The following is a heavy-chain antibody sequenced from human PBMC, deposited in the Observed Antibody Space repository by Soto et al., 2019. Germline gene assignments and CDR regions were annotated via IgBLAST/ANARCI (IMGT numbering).Heavy chain of an antibody. V-gene: IGHV4-30-4*01. CDR1: GGSISSGDYY. CDR3: ARDHFVVVTAAMSYYYGMDV. J-gene: IGHJ6*02. D-gene: IGHD2-2*01. CDR2: IYYSGST. Sequence: PSETLSLTCTVSGGSISSGDYYRSWIRQPPGKGLERIGYIYYSGSTYYNPSLKRRVTISVDTSKNQFSLKLSSVTAADTAVYYCARDHFVVVTAAMSYYYGMDVWGQGTTVTVSS.